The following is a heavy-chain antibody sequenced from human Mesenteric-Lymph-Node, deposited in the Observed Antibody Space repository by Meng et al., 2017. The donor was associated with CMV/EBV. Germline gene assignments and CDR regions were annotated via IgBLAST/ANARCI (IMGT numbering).Heavy chain of an antibody. CDR3: AKATSKWGIAVAGRGQPFDY. CDR2: ISYDGYNK. Sequence: GGSLRLSCAASGFSFSDYAIHWVRQAPGKGLEWVAFISYDGYNKKYADSVKGRVTISRDNSKNMLYLQMNSLRAEDTAVYYCAKATSKWGIAVAGRGQPFDYWGQGTLVTVSS. J-gene: IGHJ4*02. CDR1: GFSFSDYA. V-gene: IGHV3-30*04. D-gene: IGHD6-19*01.